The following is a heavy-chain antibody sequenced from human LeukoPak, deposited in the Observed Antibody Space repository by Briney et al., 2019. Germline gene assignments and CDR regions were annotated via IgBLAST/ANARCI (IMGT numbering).Heavy chain of an antibody. V-gene: IGHV1-2*02. CDR1: GYTFTGYY. J-gene: IGHJ4*02. Sequence: ASVKVSCKASGYTFTGYYMRWVRQATGQGLEWMGWINPNSGGTNYAQKFQGRVTMTRDTSISTAYMELSRLRSDDTAVYYCARGDSSGYYHFDYWGQGTLVTVSS. CDR2: INPNSGGT. D-gene: IGHD3-22*01. CDR3: ARGDSSGYYHFDY.